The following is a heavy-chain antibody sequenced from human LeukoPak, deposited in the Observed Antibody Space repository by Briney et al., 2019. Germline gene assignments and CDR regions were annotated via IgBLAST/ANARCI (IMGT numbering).Heavy chain of an antibody. CDR2: INTDGSSL. J-gene: IGHJ4*02. V-gene: IGHV3-74*01. CDR1: GFTFSSYW. Sequence: GGSLRLSWAASGFTFSSYWMYWVRQAPGKGPVWVARINTDGSSLDYADSVKDRFTISRDNAKNTLYLQMNSLGAEDTAVYYCARRINYYDSSGYYYVRYFDSWGQGTLVAVSS. CDR3: ARRINYYDSSGYYYVRYFDS. D-gene: IGHD3-22*01.